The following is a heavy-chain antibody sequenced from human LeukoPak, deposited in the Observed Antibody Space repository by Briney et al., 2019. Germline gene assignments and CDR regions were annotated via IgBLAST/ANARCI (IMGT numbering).Heavy chain of an antibody. CDR1: GGSISSYY. V-gene: IGHV4-59*01. Sequence: SETLSLTCTVSGGSISSYYWSWIRQPPGKGLEWIGYIYYSGSTNYNPSLKCRVTISVDTSKNQFSLKLSSVTAADTAVYYCARDHYYGSGTYTIPRYFDYWGQGTLVTVSS. CDR2: IYYSGST. D-gene: IGHD3-10*01. J-gene: IGHJ4*02. CDR3: ARDHYYGSGTYTIPRYFDY.